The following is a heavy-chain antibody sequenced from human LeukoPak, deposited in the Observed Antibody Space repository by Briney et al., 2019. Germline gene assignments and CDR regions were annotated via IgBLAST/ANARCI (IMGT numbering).Heavy chain of an antibody. J-gene: IGHJ3*02. Sequence: GGSLRLSCAASGFTFSSYAMHWVRQAPGKGLEWVSYISSSGSTIYYADSVKGRFTISRDNAKNSLYLQMNSLRAEDTAVYYCARDYDIVATLYAFDIWGQGTMVTVSS. D-gene: IGHD5-12*01. CDR1: GFTFSSYA. CDR2: ISSSGSTI. CDR3: ARDYDIVATLYAFDI. V-gene: IGHV3-48*04.